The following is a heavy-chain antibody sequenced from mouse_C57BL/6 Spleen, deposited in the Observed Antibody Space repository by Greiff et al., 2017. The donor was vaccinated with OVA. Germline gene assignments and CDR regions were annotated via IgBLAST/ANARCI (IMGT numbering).Heavy chain of an antibody. CDR2: ISSGSSTI. J-gene: IGHJ1*03. D-gene: IGHD2-4*01. V-gene: IGHV5-17*01. Sequence: EVKLVESGGGLVKPGGSLKLSCAASGFTFSDYGMHWVRQAPEKGLEWVAYISSGSSTIYYADTVKGRFTISSDNAKNTLFLQMTSLRSEDTAMYYCARRRDYDGYFDVWGTGTTVTVSS. CDR1: GFTFSDYG. CDR3: ARRRDYDGYFDV.